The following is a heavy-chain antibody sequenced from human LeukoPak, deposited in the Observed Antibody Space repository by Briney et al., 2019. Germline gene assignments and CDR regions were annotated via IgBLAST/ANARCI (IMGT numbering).Heavy chain of an antibody. CDR2: ISGGGGAT. J-gene: IGHJ4*02. CDR3: AKDSSSSPYYFDY. CDR1: GFTFSRYA. D-gene: IGHD6-6*01. Sequence: GGSLGLSCAASGFTFSRYAMTWVRQAPGKGLEWVSAISGGGGATYYALSVRGRITISRDNSKNTLYLQMSSLRAEDTAVYYCAKDSSSSPYYFDYWGQGTLVTVSS. V-gene: IGHV3-23*01.